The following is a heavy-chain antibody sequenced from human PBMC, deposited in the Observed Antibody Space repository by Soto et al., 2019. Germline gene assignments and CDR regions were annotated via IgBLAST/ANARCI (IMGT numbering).Heavy chain of an antibody. Sequence: QVHLVQSGAEVKKPGSSVKVSCKVSGDSFSSYAISWVRQAPGQGLEWMGGIIPIFGTPNYAQKFQGRITITADESTRSAYMDMSSLRLEDTALYYGVRDSGSPSPRPAHWGQGTLVTVSS. CDR1: GDSFSSYA. V-gene: IGHV1-69*12. CDR3: VRDSGSPSPRPAH. CDR2: IIPIFGTP. J-gene: IGHJ4*02. D-gene: IGHD3-10*01.